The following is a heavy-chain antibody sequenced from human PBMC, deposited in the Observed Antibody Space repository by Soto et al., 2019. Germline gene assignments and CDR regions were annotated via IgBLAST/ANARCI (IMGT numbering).Heavy chain of an antibody. CDR2: IDPSDSYT. CDR1: GYSFTNYW. V-gene: IGHV5-10-1*01. J-gene: IGHJ4*02. D-gene: IGHD5-18*01. Sequence: EVQLVHSGAEVKKPGESLRISCKGSGYSFTNYWISWVRQMPGKGLEWMGRIDPSDSYTNYSPSFQGHVTISADKSISTAYLQGSGLKASDTAMYYCARHDFSFGGCDYWGQGTLVTVSS. CDR3: ARHDFSFGGCDY.